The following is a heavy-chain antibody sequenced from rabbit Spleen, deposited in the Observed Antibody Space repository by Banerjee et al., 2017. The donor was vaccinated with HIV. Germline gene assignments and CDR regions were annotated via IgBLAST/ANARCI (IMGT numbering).Heavy chain of an antibody. D-gene: IGHD8-1*01. CDR1: GFTLSSFY. V-gene: IGHV1S7*01. J-gene: IGHJ6*01. CDR2: IDPVFGIT. Sequence: QSLEESAGGLVQPGGSLKLSCKASGFTLSSFYMNWVRQAPGKGLEWIGYIDPVFGITYYANWVNGRFSISRENAQNTVFLQMTSLTAADTATYFCARDGVGGSYFALWGQGTLVTVS. CDR3: ARDGVGGSYFAL.